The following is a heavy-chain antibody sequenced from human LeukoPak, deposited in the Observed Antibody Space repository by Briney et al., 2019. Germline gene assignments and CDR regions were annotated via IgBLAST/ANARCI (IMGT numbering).Heavy chain of an antibody. CDR2: ISYDGSNK. D-gene: IGHD3-9*01. V-gene: IGHV3-30*04. CDR3: AGDRFDWVGRFFDY. CDR1: GFTFSSYA. J-gene: IGHJ4*02. Sequence: GGSLRLSCAASGFTFSSYAMHWVRQAPGKGLEWVAVISYDGSNKYYADSVKGRFTISRDNSKNTLYLQMNSLRAEDTAVYYCAGDRFDWVGRFFDYWGQGTLVTVSS.